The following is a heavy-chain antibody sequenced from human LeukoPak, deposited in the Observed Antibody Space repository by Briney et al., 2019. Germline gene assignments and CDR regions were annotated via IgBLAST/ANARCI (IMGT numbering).Heavy chain of an antibody. CDR1: GFTFSSYA. Sequence: PGGSLRLSCAASGFTFSSYAMSWVRQAPGKGLEWVSAISGSGGSTYYADSVKGRFTISRDNFKNTLYLQMNSLRAEDTAVYYCAKGLRDIVVVVAATNGYGMDVWGQGTTVTVSS. V-gene: IGHV3-23*01. CDR2: ISGSGGST. D-gene: IGHD2-15*01. CDR3: AKGLRDIVVVVAATNGYGMDV. J-gene: IGHJ6*02.